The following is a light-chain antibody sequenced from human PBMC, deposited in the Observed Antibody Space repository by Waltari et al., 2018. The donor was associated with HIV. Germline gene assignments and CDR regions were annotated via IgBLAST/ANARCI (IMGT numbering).Light chain of an antibody. CDR1: QDIVNY. J-gene: IGKJ5*01. Sequence: DIQMTQSPSSLSASVGDRVTITCRASQDIVNYLVWFQQKPGEAPKSLIYAASSLQRGVPSKFRGSGSGTDFTLTIDTQHSEDSATYYCQQYKSYPLTFGQGTRLEIK. V-gene: IGKV1-16*02. CDR2: AAS. CDR3: QQYKSYPLT.